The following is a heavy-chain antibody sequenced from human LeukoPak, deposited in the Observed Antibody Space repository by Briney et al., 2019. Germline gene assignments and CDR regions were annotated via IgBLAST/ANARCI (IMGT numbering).Heavy chain of an antibody. CDR3: ATSRFSGGLGRFDP. D-gene: IGHD3-10*01. J-gene: IGHJ5*02. Sequence: SETLSLTCTVSGGSINSGSYYYHWIRQPAGKGLEWIGRIYTSGSTIDNPSLKSRVTISVDTSKNQVSLKLTSVTAADTAVYYCATSRFSGGLGRFDPWGQGTLVTVSS. V-gene: IGHV4-61*02. CDR2: IYTSGST. CDR1: GGSINSGSYY.